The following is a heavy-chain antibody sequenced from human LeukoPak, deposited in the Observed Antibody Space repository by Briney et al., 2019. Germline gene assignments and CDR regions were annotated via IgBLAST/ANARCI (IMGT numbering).Heavy chain of an antibody. CDR1: GCTFSTYA. CDR3: VYGSDSDYGGYPGLFDY. Sequence: PGRSLRLSCAASGCTFSTYAMAWVRQAPGKGLEWVSAIIGSGGSTYYADSVKGRFSVSRDNSKNTVYLQMNSLRVEDTAVYYCVYGSDSDYGGYPGLFDYWGQGTLVTVSS. V-gene: IGHV3-23*01. D-gene: IGHD4/OR15-4a*01. J-gene: IGHJ4*02. CDR2: IIGSGGST.